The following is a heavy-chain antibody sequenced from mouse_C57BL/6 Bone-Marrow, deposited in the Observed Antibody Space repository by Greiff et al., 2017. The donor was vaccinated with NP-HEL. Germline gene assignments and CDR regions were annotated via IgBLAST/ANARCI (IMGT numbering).Heavy chain of an antibody. J-gene: IGHJ3*01. CDR1: GFTFSSYG. Sequence: EVQLVESGGDLVKPGGSLKLSCAASGFTFSSYGMSWVRQTPDKRLEWVATISSGGSYTYYPDSVKGRFTISRDNAKNTLYLQMSSLKSEDTAMYYCAREGTTMVTTGVSYWGQGTLVTVSA. CDR2: ISSGGSYT. V-gene: IGHV5-6*01. D-gene: IGHD2-2*01. CDR3: AREGTTMVTTGVSY.